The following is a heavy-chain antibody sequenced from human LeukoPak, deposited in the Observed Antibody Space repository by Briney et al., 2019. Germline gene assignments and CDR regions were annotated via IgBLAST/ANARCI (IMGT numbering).Heavy chain of an antibody. D-gene: IGHD2-2*01. CDR2: ISYDGSNK. V-gene: IGHV3-30*04. CDR3: ARALTAAHHWFDP. CDR1: GFTFSSYA. J-gene: IGHJ5*02. Sequence: PGGSLRLSCAASGFTFSSYAMHWVRQAPGKGLEWVAVISYDGSNKYYADSVKGRFTISRENSKNTLYLQMNSLTAEDTAVYYCARALTAAHHWFDPWGQGTLVTVSS.